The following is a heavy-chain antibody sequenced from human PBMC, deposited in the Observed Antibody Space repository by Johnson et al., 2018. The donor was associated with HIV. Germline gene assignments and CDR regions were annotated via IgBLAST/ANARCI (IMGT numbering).Heavy chain of an antibody. J-gene: IGHJ3*02. D-gene: IGHD2-21*01. CDR3: ARDRSLWVRELWPRDAFDM. CDR2: ISRHSGSI. CDR1: AFTFSSYG. V-gene: IGHV3-20*04. Sequence: VQLVESGGGLVQPGGSLRLSCEASAFTFSSYGMSWVRQAPGKGLEWVSGISRHSGSIGYAESVKGRFTISRDNAKNSRYLQMNSLRPEDTAVYYCARDRSLWVRELWPRDAFDMWGQGTKITVSS.